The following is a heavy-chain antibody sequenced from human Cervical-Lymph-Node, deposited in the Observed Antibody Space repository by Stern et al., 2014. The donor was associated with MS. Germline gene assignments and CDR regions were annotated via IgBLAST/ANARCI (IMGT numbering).Heavy chain of an antibody. D-gene: IGHD6-19*01. CDR1: GFRFDLYA. V-gene: IGHV3-9*01. CDR2: ISWNSVSI. J-gene: IGHJ4*02. CDR3: AKEIRRADSSPDY. Sequence: EVQLVESGGDLVQPGRSLRLSCAASGFRFDLYAMHWVLQAPGKGLAWVAGISWNSVSIGYAGSVKGRFTISRDNVKNFLYLQMDSLRPEDTALYYCAKEIRRADSSPDYWGQGALVTVSS.